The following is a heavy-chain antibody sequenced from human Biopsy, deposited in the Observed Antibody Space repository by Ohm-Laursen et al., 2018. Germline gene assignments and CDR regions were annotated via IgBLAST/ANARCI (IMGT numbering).Heavy chain of an antibody. CDR1: GFTFTHAW. Sequence: SLRLSCTASGFTFTHAWMSWVRQGPGKGLEWVACINQDGDERYYVDSLRGRFTISRDNAKNSLFLQMDGLGADDTALYYCARDVAVLRFFDRSGAWFDPWGQGTPVTVSS. D-gene: IGHD3-9*01. J-gene: IGHJ5*02. CDR2: INQDGDER. CDR3: ARDVAVLRFFDRSGAWFDP. V-gene: IGHV3-7*01.